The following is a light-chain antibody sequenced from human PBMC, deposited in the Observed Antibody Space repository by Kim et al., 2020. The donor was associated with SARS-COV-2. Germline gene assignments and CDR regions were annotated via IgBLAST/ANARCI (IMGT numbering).Light chain of an antibody. CDR1: SLRSYY. J-gene: IGLJ2*01. Sequence: SSELTQDPAVSVALGQTVRITCHGDSLRSYYASWYQQKPGQAPVLVIYGKNNRPSGIPDRFSGSSSGNTASLTITGAQAEDEADYYCHSRDSRGNHVVFG. CDR2: GKN. CDR3: HSRDSRGNHVV. V-gene: IGLV3-19*01.